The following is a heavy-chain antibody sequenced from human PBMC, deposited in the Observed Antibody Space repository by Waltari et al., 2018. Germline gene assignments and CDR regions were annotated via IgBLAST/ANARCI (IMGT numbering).Heavy chain of an antibody. V-gene: IGHV4-61*02. CDR3: ARDGRDYFDY. Sequence: QVQLQESGPGLVKPSQTLSLTCTVSGGSISSGSYYWSWIRQPAGKGLEWIGRIYTSGSTNYNPSLKSRVTISVDTSKNQFSLKLSPVTAADTAVYYCARDGRDYFDYWGQGTLVTVSS. CDR2: IYTSGST. D-gene: IGHD1-26*01. J-gene: IGHJ4*02. CDR1: GGSISSGSYY.